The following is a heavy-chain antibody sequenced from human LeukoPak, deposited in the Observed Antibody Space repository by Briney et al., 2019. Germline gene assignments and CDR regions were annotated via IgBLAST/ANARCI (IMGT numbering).Heavy chain of an antibody. CDR2: ISSSSSYI. V-gene: IGHV3-21*01. CDR3: ARKGGSSSWYRFGY. Sequence: GGSLRLSCAASGFTFSSYGMHWVRQAPGKGLEWVSSISSSSSYIYYADSVKGRFTISGDNAKNSLYLQMNSLRAEDTAVYYCARKGGSSSWYRFGYWGQGTLVTVSS. CDR1: GFTFSSYG. D-gene: IGHD6-13*01. J-gene: IGHJ4*02.